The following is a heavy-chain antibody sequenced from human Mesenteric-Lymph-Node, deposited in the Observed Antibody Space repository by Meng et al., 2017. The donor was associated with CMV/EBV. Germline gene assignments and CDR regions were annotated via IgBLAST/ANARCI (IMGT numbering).Heavy chain of an antibody. J-gene: IGHJ5*02. CDR3: AKDRGYNWNNELDP. D-gene: IGHD1-20*01. CDR1: GFTFSNAW. V-gene: IGHV3-23*01. CDR2: ISGSGGST. Sequence: GESLKISCAASGFTFSNAWMSWVRQAPGKGLEWVSTISGSGGSTYYAESVKGRFTISRDNSKNTLYLQMSSLRAEDTAVYYCAKDRGYNWNNELDPWGQGTLVTVSS.